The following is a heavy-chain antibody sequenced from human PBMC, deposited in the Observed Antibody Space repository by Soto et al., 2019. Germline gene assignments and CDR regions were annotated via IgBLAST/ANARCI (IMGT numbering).Heavy chain of an antibody. CDR3: SANDHDDHTTFDQ. CDR2: IRKKANNYAT. Sequence: EVQFVESGGGLVQPGGSLKLSCAVSGLTFSGSAMHWVRLASGKGLDWVGHIRKKANNYATAYAASVKGRFTISRDDSKNMAYLQMNSLKTEDTAVYYCSANDHDDHTTFDQWGQGTLVTVSS. CDR1: GLTFSGSA. D-gene: IGHD3-16*01. V-gene: IGHV3-73*01. J-gene: IGHJ4*02.